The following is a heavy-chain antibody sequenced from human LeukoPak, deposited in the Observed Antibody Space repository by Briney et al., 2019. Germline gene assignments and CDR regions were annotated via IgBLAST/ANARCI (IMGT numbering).Heavy chain of an antibody. J-gene: IGHJ6*03. V-gene: IGHV3-21*01. CDR3: AREVQYYDFWSGLGGPYYYYYYMDV. Sequence: GGSLRLSCAASGFTFSSYSMNWVRQAPGKGLEWVSSISSSSSYIYYADSVKGRFTISRDNAKNSLYLQMNSLRAEDTAVYYCAREVQYYDFWSGLGGPYYYYYYMDVWGKGTAVTVSS. CDR1: GFTFSSYS. CDR2: ISSSSSYI. D-gene: IGHD3-3*01.